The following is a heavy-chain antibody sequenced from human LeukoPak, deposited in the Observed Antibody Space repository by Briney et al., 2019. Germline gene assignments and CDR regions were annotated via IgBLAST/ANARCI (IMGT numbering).Heavy chain of an antibody. D-gene: IGHD6-13*01. V-gene: IGHV4-30-4*08. Sequence: SETLSLTCTVSGGSISSGDYYWSWIRQPPGKGLEWIGYIYYSGSTYYNPSLMSLVTISVDTSKNQFSLKLSSVTAADTAVYYCARTPHIYSSSWYPSPPPPLFDYWGQGTLVTVSS. CDR3: ARTPHIYSSSWYPSPPPPLFDY. CDR2: IYYSGST. J-gene: IGHJ4*02. CDR1: GGSISSGDYY.